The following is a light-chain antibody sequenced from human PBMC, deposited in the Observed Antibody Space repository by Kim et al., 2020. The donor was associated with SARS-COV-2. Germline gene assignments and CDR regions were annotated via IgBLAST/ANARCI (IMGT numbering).Light chain of an antibody. J-gene: IGKJ1*01. CDR1: QSVSSSY. V-gene: IGKV3-20*01. CDR3: KQYGNSSWT. Sequence: EIVLTQSPGTLSLSPGERATLSCRASQSVSSSYLAWYQQKPGQAPRLLIYGASIRATGNPDRFSGSGSGTDFTLTISRLEPEDFAVYYCKQYGNSSWTFGQGTKVDIK. CDR2: GAS.